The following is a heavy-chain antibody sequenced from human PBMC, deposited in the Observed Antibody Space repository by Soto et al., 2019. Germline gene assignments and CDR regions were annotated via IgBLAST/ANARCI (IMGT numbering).Heavy chain of an antibody. CDR1: VGSISSGGYS. CDR3: ASKHMVRGVIDY. CDR2: IYHSGST. V-gene: IGHV4-30-2*01. D-gene: IGHD3-10*01. J-gene: IGHJ4*02. Sequence: LSLTFAVSVGSISSGGYSWSWIRQPPGKGLEWIGYIYHSGSTYYNPSLKSRVTISVDRSKNQFSLKLSSVTAADTAVYYCASKHMVRGVIDYWGQGTLVTVSS.